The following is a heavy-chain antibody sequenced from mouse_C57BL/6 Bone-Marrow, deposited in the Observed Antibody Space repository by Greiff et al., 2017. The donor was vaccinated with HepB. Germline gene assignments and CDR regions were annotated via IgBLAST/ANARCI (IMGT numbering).Heavy chain of an antibody. CDR1: GFNIKDDY. CDR2: IDPENGDT. V-gene: IGHV14-4*01. Sequence: EVKLVESGAELVRPGASVKLSCTASGFNIKDDYMHWVKQRPEQGLEWIGWIDPENGDTEYASKFQGKATITADTSSNTAYLQLSSLTSEDTAVYYCTTLGSKGFAYWGQGTLVTVSA. J-gene: IGHJ3*01. CDR3: TTLGSKGFAY. D-gene: IGHD2-5*01.